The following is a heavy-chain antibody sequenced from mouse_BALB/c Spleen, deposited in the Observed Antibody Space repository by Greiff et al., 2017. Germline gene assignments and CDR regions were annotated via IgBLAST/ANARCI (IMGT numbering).Heavy chain of an antibody. V-gene: IGHV3-6*02. CDR1: GYSITSGYY. Sequence: ESGPGLVRPSQSLSLTCSVTGYSITSGYYWNWIRQFPGNKLEWMGYISYDGSNNYNPSLKNRISITRDTSKNQFFLKLNSVTTEDTATYYCARDADGYYVRYFDVWGAGTTVTVSS. CDR3: ARDADGYYVRYFDV. J-gene: IGHJ1*01. CDR2: ISYDGSN. D-gene: IGHD2-3*01.